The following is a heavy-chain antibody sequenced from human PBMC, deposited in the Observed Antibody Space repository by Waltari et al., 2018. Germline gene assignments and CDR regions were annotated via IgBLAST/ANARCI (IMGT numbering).Heavy chain of an antibody. CDR1: GYSISSGYY. CDR2: IYHSGST. V-gene: IGHV4-38-2*02. Sequence: QVQLQESGPGLVKPSETLSLTCTVSGYSISSGYYWGWIRQPPGKGLEWIGSIYHSGSTYYNPSLKSRVTISVDTSKNQFSLKLSSVTAADTAVYYCARIYYCSSTSCYLGGYNWYFDLWGRGTLVTVSS. J-gene: IGHJ2*01. D-gene: IGHD2-2*01. CDR3: ARIYYCSSTSCYLGGYNWYFDL.